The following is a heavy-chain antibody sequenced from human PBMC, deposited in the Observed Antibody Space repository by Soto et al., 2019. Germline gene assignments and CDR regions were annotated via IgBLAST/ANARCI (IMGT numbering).Heavy chain of an antibody. CDR1: GFTFSSYA. J-gene: IGHJ4*02. D-gene: IGHD3-9*01. Sequence: PGGSLRLSCAASGFTFSSYAMSWVRQAPGKGLEWVSAISGSGGSTYYADSVKGRFTISRDNSKNTLYLQMNSLRAEDTAVYYCAKVHAYYVILTGYLGTDYWGQGTLVTVSS. V-gene: IGHV3-23*01. CDR2: ISGSGGST. CDR3: AKVHAYYVILTGYLGTDY.